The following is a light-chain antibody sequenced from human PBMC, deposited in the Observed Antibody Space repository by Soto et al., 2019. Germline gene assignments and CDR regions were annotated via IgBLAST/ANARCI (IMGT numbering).Light chain of an antibody. Sequence: DIQMTQSPSSLSASVGDRVTITCRASQGISNYLAWYQQKPGKVPKLLIYAASTSQSGVPSRFSGSGSGTDFTLTISSLQPEDVATYYCQKYNGAPWTFGQGTKVEIK. CDR3: QKYNGAPWT. CDR2: AAS. CDR1: QGISNY. J-gene: IGKJ1*01. V-gene: IGKV1-27*01.